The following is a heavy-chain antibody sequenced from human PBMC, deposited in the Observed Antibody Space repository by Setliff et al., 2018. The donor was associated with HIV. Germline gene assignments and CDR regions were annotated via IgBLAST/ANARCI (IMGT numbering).Heavy chain of an antibody. J-gene: IGHJ4*01. CDR1: GGSISSSSYY. V-gene: IGHV4-39*02. Sequence: PSETLSLTCTVSGGSISSSSYYWGWIRQPPGKGLEWIGTIYYSGGTYYKSSLKSRLIISLDTSKNQFSLKLTSVTAADTAIYYCARGRDYTGSWFRPFYLDFWGHGNLVTVSS. CDR3: ARGRDYTGSWFRPFYLDF. CDR2: IYYSGGT. D-gene: IGHD3-3*01.